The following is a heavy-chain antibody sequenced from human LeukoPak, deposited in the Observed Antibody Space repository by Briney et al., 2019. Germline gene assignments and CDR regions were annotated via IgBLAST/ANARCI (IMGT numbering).Heavy chain of an antibody. CDR1: GYTFTNYG. CDR3: ARQSFGSGSRDDALDI. V-gene: IGHV1-18*01. J-gene: IGHJ3*02. D-gene: IGHD3-10*01. Sequence: ASVKVSCKASGYTFTNYGISWVRQAPGQGLEWMGWINAYNGNTNYAQKLQGRVTMTTDTSTSTAYMEVRSLRSDDTAMYYCARQSFGSGSRDDALDIWGQGTVVTVSS. CDR2: INAYNGNT.